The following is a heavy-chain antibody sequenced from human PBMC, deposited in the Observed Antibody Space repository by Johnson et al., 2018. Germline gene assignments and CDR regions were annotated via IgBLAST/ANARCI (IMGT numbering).Heavy chain of an antibody. D-gene: IGHD4-23*01. V-gene: IGHV3-66*02. CDR1: GFTVSSNY. Sequence: EVQLVESGGGLVQPGGSLRLSCAASGFTVSSNYMSWVRQAPGKGLEWVSVIYSGGSTYYADSVKGRFTISRDNSKNTLYLQMNSLRAEDTAVYYFARGPATVVTPEYCQHWGQGTLVTVSS. CDR2: IYSGGST. CDR3: ARGPATVVTPEYCQH. J-gene: IGHJ1*01.